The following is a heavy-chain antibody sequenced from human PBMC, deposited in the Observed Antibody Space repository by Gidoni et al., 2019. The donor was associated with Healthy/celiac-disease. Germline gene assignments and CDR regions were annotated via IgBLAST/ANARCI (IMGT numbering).Heavy chain of an antibody. CDR2: ISYDGSNK. J-gene: IGHJ4*02. D-gene: IGHD3-22*01. CDR1: GLTCSSYA. V-gene: IGHV3-30-3*01. Sequence: QVQLVEPGGGVVQLGRALRLSCAAAGLTCSSYAMHLVRQAPGKGLEWLAVISYDGSNKYYADSVKGRFTISRDNSKNTLYLQMNSLRAEDTAVYYCARVNYDSSGYYSPLDYWGQGTLVTVSS. CDR3: ARVNYDSSGYYSPLDY.